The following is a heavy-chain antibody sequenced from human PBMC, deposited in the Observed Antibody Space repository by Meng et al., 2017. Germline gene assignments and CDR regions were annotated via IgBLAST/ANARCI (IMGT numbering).Heavy chain of an antibody. CDR3: ARDRADYYGSGSYYLDAFDI. CDR1: GGSISSYY. J-gene: IGHJ3*02. CDR2: IYYSGST. V-gene: IGHV4-59*12. D-gene: IGHD3-10*01. Sequence: SETLSLTCTVSGGSISSYYWSWIRQPPGKGLEGIGYIYYSGSTNYNPSLKSRVTISVDTSKNQFSLKLSSVTAADTAVYYCARDRADYYGSGSYYLDAFDIWGQGTMVTVSS.